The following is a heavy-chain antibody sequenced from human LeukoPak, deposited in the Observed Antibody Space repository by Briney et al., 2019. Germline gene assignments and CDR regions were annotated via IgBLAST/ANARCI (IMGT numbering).Heavy chain of an antibody. V-gene: IGHV4-38-2*02. CDR2: IYHSGST. J-gene: IGHJ4*02. D-gene: IGHD1-26*01. CDR3: ARVGELPDY. CDR1: GYSISSGYY. Sequence: SETLSLTCTVSGYSISSGYYWGWIRQPPGKGLEWIGSIYHSGSTYYNPSLKSRVTISVDTSKNQFSLKLSSVTAADTAVYYCARVGELPDYWGQGTLVTVSS.